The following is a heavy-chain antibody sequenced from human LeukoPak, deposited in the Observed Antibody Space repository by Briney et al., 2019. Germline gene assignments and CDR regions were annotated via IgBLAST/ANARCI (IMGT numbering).Heavy chain of an antibody. CDR2: ISAYNGNT. CDR1: GYTFTSYG. V-gene: IGHV1-18*01. Sequence: ASVKVSCKASGYTFTSYGISWVRQAPGQGLEWMGWISAYNGNTNYAQKLQGRVTMTTDTSTSTAYMELRSPRSDDTAVYYCAREPPCSSTSCYYYGLNWFDPWGQGTLVTVSS. CDR3: AREPPCSSTSCYYYGLNWFDP. J-gene: IGHJ5*02. D-gene: IGHD2-2*01.